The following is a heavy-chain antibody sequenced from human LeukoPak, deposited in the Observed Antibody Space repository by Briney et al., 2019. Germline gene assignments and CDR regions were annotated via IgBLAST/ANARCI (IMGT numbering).Heavy chain of an antibody. CDR3: ARERGYSGYDEMSN. Sequence: GASVKVSCKASGYTFTGYYMHWVRQAPGQGLEWMGWINPNSGGTNYAQKFQGRVTMTRDTSISTAYMELSRLRSDDTAVYYCARERGYSGYDEMSNWGQGTLVTVSS. V-gene: IGHV1-2*02. J-gene: IGHJ4*02. CDR1: GYTFTGYY. CDR2: INPNSGGT. D-gene: IGHD5-12*01.